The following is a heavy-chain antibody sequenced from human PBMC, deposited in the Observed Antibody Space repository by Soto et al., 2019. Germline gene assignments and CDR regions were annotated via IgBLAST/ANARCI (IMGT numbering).Heavy chain of an antibody. V-gene: IGHV4-34*01. CDR3: ARALRYCSSTSCYIWGYYGMDV. CDR2: INHSGST. Sequence: PSETLSLTCAVYGGSFGGYYWSWIRQPPGKGLEWIGEINHSGSTNYNPSLKSRVTISVDTSKNQFSLKLSSVTAADTAVYYCARALRYCSSTSCYIWGYYGMDVWGQGTTVTVSS. D-gene: IGHD2-2*02. CDR1: GGSFGGYY. J-gene: IGHJ6*02.